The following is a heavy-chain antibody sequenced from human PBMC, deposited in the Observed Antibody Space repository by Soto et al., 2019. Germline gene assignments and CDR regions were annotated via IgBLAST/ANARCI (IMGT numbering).Heavy chain of an antibody. CDR1: GFTFDDYA. V-gene: IGHV3-9*01. CDR2: ISWSGARI. D-gene: IGHD6-13*01. J-gene: IGHJ6*02. Sequence: PGVSLRLSCAASGFTFDDYAMHWVRQPPGKGLEWVSSISWSGARIDYADSVQGRFTISRDNAKNSLFLQMNSLRPEDTALYYCARDIGSAAIGGYYYGMDVWGQGTTVTVSS. CDR3: ARDIGSAAIGGYYYGMDV.